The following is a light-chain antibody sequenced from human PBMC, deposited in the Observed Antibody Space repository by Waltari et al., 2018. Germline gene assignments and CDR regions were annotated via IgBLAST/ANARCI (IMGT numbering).Light chain of an antibody. CDR2: VNSEGSH. CDR1: SGHSNNI. J-gene: IGLJ3*02. Sequence: QLVLTQSPSASASLGASVKLTCTLDSGHSNNIVAWLQRRPEKGPRYLMKVNSEGSHTKGDDIPDRFSGSSSGPERYLTISSLQSEDEADYYCQTGGHGTWVFGGGTKLTVV. CDR3: QTGGHGTWV. V-gene: IGLV4-69*01.